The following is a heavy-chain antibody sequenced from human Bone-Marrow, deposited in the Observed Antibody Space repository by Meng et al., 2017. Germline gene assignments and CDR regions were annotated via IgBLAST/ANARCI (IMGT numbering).Heavy chain of an antibody. J-gene: IGHJ4*02. V-gene: IGHV3-33*06. Sequence: GESLKISCETSGFTFNAYGMHWVRQAPGKGLEWVALIWYDASETYYADSVKGRFTISRDNSKNTLFLEMNSLRAEDTAVYYCAKGRSGSYYNRYYFDYWGQGTLVTVSS. D-gene: IGHD3-10*01. CDR2: IWYDASET. CDR1: GFTFNAYG. CDR3: AKGRSGSYYNRYYFDY.